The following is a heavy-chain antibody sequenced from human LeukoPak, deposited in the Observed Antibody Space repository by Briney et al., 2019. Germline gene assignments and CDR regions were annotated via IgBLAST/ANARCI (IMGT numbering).Heavy chain of an antibody. V-gene: IGHV4-59*08. J-gene: IGHJ4*02. CDR2: IYYSGST. Sequence: SETLSLTCTVSGGSISSYYWSWIRQPPGKGLEWIGYIYYSGSTSYNPSLKSRVTISVDTSKNQFSLKLSSVAAADTAVYYCARVPTGDDYGDYWGQGTLVTVSS. D-gene: IGHD4-17*01. CDR3: ARVPTGDDYGDY. CDR1: GGSISSYY.